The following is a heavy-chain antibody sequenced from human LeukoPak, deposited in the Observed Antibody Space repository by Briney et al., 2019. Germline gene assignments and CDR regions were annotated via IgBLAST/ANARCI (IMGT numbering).Heavy chain of an antibody. V-gene: IGHV3-23*01. Sequence: GGSLRLSCAASGFTFSSYAMNWVRQAPGKGLEWVSAIGGSGGYTYYADSVKGRFTISRDNSKNTLYLQMNSLRAEDTAVYYCAKRQGGSWDPFDYWGQGTLVTVSS. CDR3: AKRQGGSWDPFDY. D-gene: IGHD2-15*01. CDR1: GFTFSSYA. J-gene: IGHJ4*02. CDR2: IGGSGGYT.